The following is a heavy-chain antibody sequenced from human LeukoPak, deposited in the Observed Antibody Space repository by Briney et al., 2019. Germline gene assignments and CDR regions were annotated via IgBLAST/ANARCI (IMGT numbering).Heavy chain of an antibody. V-gene: IGHV1-69*05. CDR1: GGTFSSYA. CDR2: IIPIFGTA. D-gene: IGHD3-22*01. Sequence: SVKVSCKASGGTFSSYAISWVRQAPGQGLEWMGGIIPIFGTANYAQKFQGRVTMTRDTSISTAYMELSRLRSDDTAVYYCARDLRGVYYDSSGRDAFDIWGQGTMVTVSS. CDR3: ARDLRGVYYDSSGRDAFDI. J-gene: IGHJ3*02.